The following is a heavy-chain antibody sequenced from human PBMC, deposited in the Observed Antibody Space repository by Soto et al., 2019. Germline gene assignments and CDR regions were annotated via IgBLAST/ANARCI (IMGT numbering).Heavy chain of an antibody. CDR2: IYQGGST. CDR3: ARRGNYYFDV. D-gene: IGHD1-26*01. V-gene: IGHV4-30-2*01. J-gene: IGHJ4*02. CDR1: GGSVSSGGYS. Sequence: KTSETLSLTCGVSGGSVSSGGYSWSWLRQPPGKALEWIGHIYQGGSTFYNPTFKSRVSMSMDRSKNQFSLSLTSVTAADTAVYYCARRGNYYFDVWGQGALVTVSS.